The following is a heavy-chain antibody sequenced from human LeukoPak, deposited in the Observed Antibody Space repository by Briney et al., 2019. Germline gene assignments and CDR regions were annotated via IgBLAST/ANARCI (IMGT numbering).Heavy chain of an antibody. J-gene: IGHJ3*02. Sequence: SETLSLTCTVSGGSISSYYWSWIRQPPGKGLEWIGEINHSGSTNYNPSLKSRVTISVDTSKNQFSLKLSSVTAADTAVYYCARPPTYYYDSSGQRKAFDIWGQGTMVTVSS. CDR2: INHSGST. V-gene: IGHV4-34*01. D-gene: IGHD3-22*01. CDR1: GGSISSYY. CDR3: ARPPTYYYDSSGQRKAFDI.